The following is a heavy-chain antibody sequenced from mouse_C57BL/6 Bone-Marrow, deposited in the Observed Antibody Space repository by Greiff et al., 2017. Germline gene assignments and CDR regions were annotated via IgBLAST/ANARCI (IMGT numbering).Heavy chain of an antibody. CDR2: IYPRSGNT. D-gene: IGHD1-1*01. Sequence: QVQLKESGAELARPGASVKLSCKASGYTFTSYGISWVKQRTGQGLEWIGEIYPRSGNTYYNEKFKGKATLTADKSSSTAYMELRSLTSEDSAVYFCATVYYYGSSPFAYWGQGTLVTVSA. V-gene: IGHV1-81*01. CDR1: GYTFTSYG. J-gene: IGHJ3*01. CDR3: ATVYYYGSSPFAY.